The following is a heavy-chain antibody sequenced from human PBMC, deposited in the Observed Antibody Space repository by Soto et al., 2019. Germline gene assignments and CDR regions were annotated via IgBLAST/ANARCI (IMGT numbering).Heavy chain of an antibody. CDR3: ARGNQYYYGSGSYYNTGFDP. V-gene: IGHV4-34*01. CDR1: GGSFSGYY. CDR2: INHSGST. D-gene: IGHD3-10*01. J-gene: IGHJ5*02. Sequence: SETLSLTCAVYGGSFSGYYWSWIRQPPGKGLEWIGEINHSGSTNYNPSLNSRVTISVDTSKNQFSLKLSSVTAADTAVYYCARGNQYYYGSGSYYNTGFDPGGQGTLVTVSS.